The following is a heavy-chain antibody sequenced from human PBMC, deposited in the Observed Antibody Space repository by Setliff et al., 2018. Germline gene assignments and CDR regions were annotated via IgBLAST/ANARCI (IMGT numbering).Heavy chain of an antibody. V-gene: IGHV3-33*08. CDR3: GRDDDTTSHYSILNF. D-gene: IGHD4-4*01. CDR1: GFILRNYG. J-gene: IGHJ3*01. Sequence: GGSLRLSCTASGFILRNYGIHWVRQAPGKGLGWVPVFWADGNRRFYADSVKGRFTVSRDLSMDTVFLQMDSLRAEDTALYYCGRDDDTTSHYSILNFWGQGTMVTVSS. CDR2: FWADGNRR.